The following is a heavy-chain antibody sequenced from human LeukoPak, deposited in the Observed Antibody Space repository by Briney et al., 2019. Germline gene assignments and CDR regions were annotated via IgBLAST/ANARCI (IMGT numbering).Heavy chain of an antibody. CDR1: GGSFSGYY. V-gene: IGHV4-34*01. Sequence: SETLSLTCAVYGGSFSGYYWSWIRQPPGKGLEWIGEINHSGSTNYNPSLKSRVTISVDTSKNQFSLKLSSVTAADTAVYYCARTKSGYDPHRRGGYFDYWGQGTLATVSS. J-gene: IGHJ4*02. CDR3: ARTKSGYDPHRRGGYFDY. D-gene: IGHD5-12*01. CDR2: INHSGST.